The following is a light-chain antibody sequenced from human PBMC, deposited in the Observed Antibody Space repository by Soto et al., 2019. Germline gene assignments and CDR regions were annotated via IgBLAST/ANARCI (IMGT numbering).Light chain of an antibody. J-gene: IGKJ2*01. CDR1: QDVSQW. CDR3: QQYDSASYT. CDR2: KAS. V-gene: IGKV1-5*03. Sequence: DIQMTQSPSTLSASVGDRVIITCRASQDVSQWLAWYQQKPGKAPKLLIYKASQLESGVPSRFSGRGSGTEVTLTIRDLQPDDFATYFCQQYDSASYTFGQGNKLDIK.